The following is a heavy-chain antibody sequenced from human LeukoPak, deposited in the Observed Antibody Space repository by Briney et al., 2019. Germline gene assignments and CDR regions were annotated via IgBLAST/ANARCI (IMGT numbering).Heavy chain of an antibody. V-gene: IGHV4-39*07. CDR2: IYYSGST. Sequence: SETLSLTCTVSGGSISSSSYYWGWIRQPPGKGLEWIGSIYYSGSTYYNPSLKSRVTMSVDTSKNQFSLKLSSVTAADTAVYYCARVTVVPAAMTSYYYYMDVWGKGTTVTVSS. J-gene: IGHJ6*03. D-gene: IGHD2-2*01. CDR3: ARVTVVPAAMTSYYYYMDV. CDR1: GGSISSSSYY.